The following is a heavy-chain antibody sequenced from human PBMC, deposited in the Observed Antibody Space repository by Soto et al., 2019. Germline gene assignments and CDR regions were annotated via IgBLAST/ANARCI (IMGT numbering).Heavy chain of an antibody. V-gene: IGHV4-59*01. Sequence: QVQLQESGPGLVKPSETLSLTCTVSGGSTSSYYWGWIRQPPGKALEWIGYFFYGGTSNYNPSLRSRVTISGDTAENQLSLRLTSVTAADTAVYYCARISAYSGGWYTYYFDYWGHGILVTVSS. D-gene: IGHD6-19*01. CDR3: ARISAYSGGWYTYYFDY. J-gene: IGHJ4*01. CDR1: GGSTSSYY. CDR2: FFYGGTS.